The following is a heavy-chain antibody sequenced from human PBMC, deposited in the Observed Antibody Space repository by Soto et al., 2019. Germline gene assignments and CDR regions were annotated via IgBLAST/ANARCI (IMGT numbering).Heavy chain of an antibody. J-gene: IGHJ4*02. V-gene: IGHV3-23*01. CDR3: AKFEAHYYDSSGTKYYFDY. Sequence: GGSLRLSCAASGFTFSSYAMSWVRQAPGKGLEWVSAISGSGGSTYYADSVKGRFTISRDNSKNTLYLQMNSLRAEDTTVYYCAKFEAHYYDSSGTKYYFDYWGQGTLVTVSS. CDR2: ISGSGGST. D-gene: IGHD3-22*01. CDR1: GFTFSSYA.